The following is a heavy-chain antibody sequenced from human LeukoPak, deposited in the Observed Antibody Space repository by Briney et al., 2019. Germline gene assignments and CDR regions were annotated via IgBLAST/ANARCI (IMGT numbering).Heavy chain of an antibody. CDR1: GFPFSSYW. Sequence: GGSLRLSCVASGFPFSSYWMTWVRQAPGKGLEWVANIKQDGSKKSYVDSVKGRFTISRDNAKNSLYLQMNSLRAEDTAIYYCTRVGYIDEGIDYWGQGTLVTVSS. CDR2: IKQDGSKK. CDR3: TRVGYIDEGIDY. J-gene: IGHJ4*02. D-gene: IGHD5-24*01. V-gene: IGHV3-7*04.